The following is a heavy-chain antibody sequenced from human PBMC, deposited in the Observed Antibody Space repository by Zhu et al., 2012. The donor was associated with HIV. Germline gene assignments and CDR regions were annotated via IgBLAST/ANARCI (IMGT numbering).Heavy chain of an antibody. Sequence: QVQLQESGPGLVKASETLSLTCTVSGGSISSYYYNWIRQPAGKGLEWTGRVYTSGSTNYNPSLKSPVTMSVDTSKNQVSLKMNSVTAADTAVYYCAREVGAVAGRAYYYGMDVWGQGTTVTVSS. CDR1: GGSISSYY. J-gene: IGHJ6*02. CDR3: AREVGAVAGRAYYYGMDV. D-gene: IGHD6-19*01. V-gene: IGHV4-4*07. CDR2: VYTSGST.